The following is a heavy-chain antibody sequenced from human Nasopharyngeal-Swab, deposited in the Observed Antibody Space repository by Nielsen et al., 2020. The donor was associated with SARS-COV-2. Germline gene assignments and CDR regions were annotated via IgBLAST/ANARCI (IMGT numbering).Heavy chain of an antibody. CDR2: INSDGSST. CDR3: ARDKGGWLPYSDAFDI. CDR1: GFTFSSYW. V-gene: IGHV3-74*01. J-gene: IGHJ3*02. D-gene: IGHD6-19*01. Sequence: GESLKISCAASGFTFSSYWMHWVRQAPGKGLVWVSRINSDGSSTSYADSEKGRFTISRDNAKNTLYLQMNSLRAEDTAVYYCARDKGGWLPYSDAFDIWGQGTMVTVSS.